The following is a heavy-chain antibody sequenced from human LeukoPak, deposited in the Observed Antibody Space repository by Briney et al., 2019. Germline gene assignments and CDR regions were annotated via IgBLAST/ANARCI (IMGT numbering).Heavy chain of an antibody. V-gene: IGHV3-48*02. J-gene: IGHJ4*02. CDR1: GFTFTIYG. D-gene: IGHD5-12*01. Sequence: GGSLRLSCAASGFTFTIYGMNWVRQAPGKGLEWVSYISTSSSSISYPDSVKGRFTISRDNAKNSLYLQMNSLTDEDTAVYYCAREGFYSGYDRWGQGTLVTVSS. CDR3: AREGFYSGYDR. CDR2: ISTSSSSI.